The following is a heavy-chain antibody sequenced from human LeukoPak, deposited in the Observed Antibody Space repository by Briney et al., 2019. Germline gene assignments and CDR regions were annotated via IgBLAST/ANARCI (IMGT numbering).Heavy chain of an antibody. Sequence: SETLSLTCTVSGGSISSYYWSWIRQPAGKGLEWIGRIYSSGSTNYNPSLRSRVTMSVDTSKHQFSLKLNSVTAADTAVYYCARDMRVVVGTFDYWGQGTLVTVSS. J-gene: IGHJ4*02. CDR3: ARDMRVVVGTFDY. D-gene: IGHD3-22*01. CDR1: GGSISSYY. V-gene: IGHV4-4*07. CDR2: IYSSGST.